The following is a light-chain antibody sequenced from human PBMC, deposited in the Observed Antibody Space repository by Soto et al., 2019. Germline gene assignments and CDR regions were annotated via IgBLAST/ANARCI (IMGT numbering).Light chain of an antibody. CDR2: DAS. CDR3: QQRSNWPYT. Sequence: EIVLTQSPATLSLSPGERATLSCRASQSVSRFLTWYQQKSGQAPRLLIYDASNRATDIPPRFIGSGSGTDFTLTISSLEPEDFAVYYGQQRSNWPYTFGQGTKLEIK. V-gene: IGKV3-11*01. CDR1: QSVSRF. J-gene: IGKJ2*01.